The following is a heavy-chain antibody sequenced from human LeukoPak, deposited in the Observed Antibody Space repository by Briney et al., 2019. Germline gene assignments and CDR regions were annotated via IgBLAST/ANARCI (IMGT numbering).Heavy chain of an antibody. V-gene: IGHV3-30*02. Sequence: GGSLRLSCAASEFSFSSHGMHWVRQAPGKGLEWVAFIRYDGGEKYYADSVKGRFSISRDNSKNTMYLQMNSLRAEDTAVYYCARVSRGPHPYYYDSSGYMDYWGQGTLVTVSS. J-gene: IGHJ4*02. CDR1: EFSFSSHG. D-gene: IGHD3-22*01. CDR2: IRYDGGEK. CDR3: ARVSRGPHPYYYDSSGYMDY.